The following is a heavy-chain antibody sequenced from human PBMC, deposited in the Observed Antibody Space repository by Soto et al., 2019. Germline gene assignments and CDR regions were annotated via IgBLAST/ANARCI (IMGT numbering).Heavy chain of an antibody. CDR3: ARVYCSSTSCYSSIWFDP. V-gene: IGHV1-18*01. D-gene: IGHD2-2*01. Sequence: GASVKVSCKASGYTFTSYGISWVRQAPGQGLEWMGWISAYNGNTNYAQKLQGRVTMTTDTSTSTAYMELRSLRSDDTAVYYCARVYCSSTSCYSSIWFDPWGKGTLVTVAS. J-gene: IGHJ5*02. CDR1: GYTFTSYG. CDR2: ISAYNGNT.